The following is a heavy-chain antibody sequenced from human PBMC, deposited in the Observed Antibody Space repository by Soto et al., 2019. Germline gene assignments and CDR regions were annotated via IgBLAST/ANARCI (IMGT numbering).Heavy chain of an antibody. V-gene: IGHV4-34*01. Sequence: PSETLSLTCAVYGGSFSGYYWSWIRQPPGKGLEWIGEINHSGSTNYNPSLKSRVTISVDTSKNQFSLKLSSVTAADTAVYYCARGRGYSGYARPYYFDYWGQGTLVTVSS. D-gene: IGHD5-12*01. CDR2: INHSGST. J-gene: IGHJ4*02. CDR1: GGSFSGYY. CDR3: ARGRGYSGYARPYYFDY.